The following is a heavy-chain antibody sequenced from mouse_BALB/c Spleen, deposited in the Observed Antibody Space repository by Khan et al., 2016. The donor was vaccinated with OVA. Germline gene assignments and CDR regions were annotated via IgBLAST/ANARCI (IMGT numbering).Heavy chain of an antibody. CDR2: ISSYYGVP. V-gene: IGHV1S137*01. Sequence: QVQLQQPGAELVRPGVSLKISCKVSGYTFTDYAMHWVKQSPAKSLEWIGVISSYYGVPDYNQKFKGKATMTVDRYSSTAYLELARLTSEDSAIYYWASGGKFAYWGQGPLVTLSA. CDR1: GYTFTDYA. CDR3: ASGGKFAY. D-gene: IGHD1-1*02. J-gene: IGHJ3*01.